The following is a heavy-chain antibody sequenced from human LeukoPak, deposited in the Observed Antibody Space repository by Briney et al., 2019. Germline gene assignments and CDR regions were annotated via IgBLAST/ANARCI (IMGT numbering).Heavy chain of an antibody. V-gene: IGHV1-24*01. J-gene: IGHJ4*02. Sequence: ASVTVSCKVSGYTLTELSMHWVRQAPGKGLEWMGGFDPEDGETIYAQKFQGRVTMTEDTSTDTAYMELSSLRSEDTAVYYCATDGALYDSSGYYHYWGQGTLVTVSS. CDR2: FDPEDGET. D-gene: IGHD3-22*01. CDR3: ATDGALYDSSGYYHY. CDR1: GYTLTELS.